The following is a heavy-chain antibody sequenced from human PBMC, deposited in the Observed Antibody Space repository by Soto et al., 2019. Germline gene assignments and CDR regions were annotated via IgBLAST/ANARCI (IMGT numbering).Heavy chain of an antibody. CDR2: ISGGGGST. Sequence: VQLLESGGGLVQPGGSLRLSCAGSGFTFSSHAMSWVRQAPGKGLEWVSTISGGGGSTYYADSVKGRFTISRDNSKSTLFLQMNSLRAEDTAVYYCARRIAAGHFDYWGQGTLVSVSS. CDR1: GFTFSSHA. CDR3: ARRIAAGHFDY. J-gene: IGHJ4*02. V-gene: IGHV3-23*01. D-gene: IGHD6-13*01.